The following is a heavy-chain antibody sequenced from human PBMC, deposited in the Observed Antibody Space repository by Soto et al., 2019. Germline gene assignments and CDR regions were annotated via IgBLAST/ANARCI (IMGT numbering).Heavy chain of an antibody. CDR2: IRSKANSYAT. CDR1: GYSFSDSA. CDR3: ARLWSERETNFDY. D-gene: IGHD1-26*01. J-gene: IGHJ4*02. V-gene: IGHV3-73*02. Sequence: EVQLVESGGGLVQPGGSLKLSCAASGYSFSDSAMHWVRQASGKGLEWVGRIRSKANSYATVYAASVKGRFTISRDDSKNTAYLQMNSLKTEDTAVYYCARLWSERETNFDYWGQGTLVSVSS.